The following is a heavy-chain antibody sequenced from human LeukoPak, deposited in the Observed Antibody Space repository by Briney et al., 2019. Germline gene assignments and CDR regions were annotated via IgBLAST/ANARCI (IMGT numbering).Heavy chain of an antibody. Sequence: GGSLRLSCAASGFLFSNFWMGWVRQAPGKGLEWVANIKQDESEKYYVDSVKGRFTISRDNAKKSLCLQMNSLRAEDTAVYYCARVGEYYDILGGYQNSYFDLWGRGTLVTVSS. CDR3: ARVGEYYDILGGYQNSYFDL. D-gene: IGHD3-9*01. V-gene: IGHV3-7*01. J-gene: IGHJ2*01. CDR2: IKQDESEK. CDR1: GFLFSNFW.